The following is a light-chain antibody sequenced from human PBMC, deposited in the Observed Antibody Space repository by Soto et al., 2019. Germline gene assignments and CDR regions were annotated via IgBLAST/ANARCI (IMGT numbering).Light chain of an antibody. Sequence: QSVLTQPPSASGTPGQRVTISCSGSSSNIGSNYVYWYQQLPGTAPKLLIYRNNQRPSGVPDRCSGSKSGPSASLAISGVRSEDEADYYCTAWDDTLRGPLFGGGTKLTVL. CDR1: SSNIGSNY. J-gene: IGLJ2*01. CDR3: TAWDDTLRGPL. CDR2: RNN. V-gene: IGLV1-47*01.